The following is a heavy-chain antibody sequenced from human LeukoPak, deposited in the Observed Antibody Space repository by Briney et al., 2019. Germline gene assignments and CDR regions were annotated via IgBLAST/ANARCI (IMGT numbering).Heavy chain of an antibody. CDR1: GFMFASYG. Sequence: PGGSLRLSCTASGFMFASYGMSWVRQAPGKGLEWVAVISYDGSNKYYADSVKGRFTISRDNSKNTLYLQMNSLRAEDTAVYYCARVMGDYWGQGTLVTVSS. J-gene: IGHJ4*02. CDR2: ISYDGSNK. D-gene: IGHD3-16*01. CDR3: ARVMGDY. V-gene: IGHV3-30*03.